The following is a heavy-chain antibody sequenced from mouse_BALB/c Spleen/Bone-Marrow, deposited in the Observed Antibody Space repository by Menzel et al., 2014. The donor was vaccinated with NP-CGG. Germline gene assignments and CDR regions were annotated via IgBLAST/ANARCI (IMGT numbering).Heavy chain of an antibody. V-gene: IGHV14-3*02. CDR2: IDPANGNT. CDR3: AMYYYGSSLFAY. CDR1: GFNIKDTY. D-gene: IGHD1-1*01. J-gene: IGHJ3*01. Sequence: VQLKQSGAELVKPGASVKLSCTASGFNIKDTYMHWVKQRPEQGLEWIGRIDPANGNTKYDPKFQGKATITADTSPITAYLQLSSLTSEDTAVYYCAMYYYGSSLFAYWGQGTLVTVSA.